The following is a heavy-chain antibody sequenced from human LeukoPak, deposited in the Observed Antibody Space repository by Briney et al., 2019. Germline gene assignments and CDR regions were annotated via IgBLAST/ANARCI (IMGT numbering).Heavy chain of an antibody. CDR3: ARAPSGFTSGPGDH. CDR2: ISTNDGHA. Sequence: GPVKGSCQASCFSFSNYWFNWGRQDPGQRGVGVGWISTNDGHANYAQKLQGRVTLTTDTSTVTAYMELRSLRSDDTAVYYCARAPSGFTSGPGDHWGQGTLVTVSS. J-gene: IGHJ4*02. V-gene: IGHV1-18*01. D-gene: IGHD1-14*01. CDR1: CFSFSNYW.